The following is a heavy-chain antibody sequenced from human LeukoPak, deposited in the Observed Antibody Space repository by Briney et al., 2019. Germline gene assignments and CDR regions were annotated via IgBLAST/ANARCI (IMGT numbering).Heavy chain of an antibody. J-gene: IGHJ4*02. CDR3: AKVTLAARDY. CDR1: GFTFSDYY. V-gene: IGHV3-23*01. Sequence: GGSLRLSCAASGFTFSDYYMSWVRQAPGKGLEWVSAISGSGGSTYYADSVKGRFTISRDNSKNTLYLQMNSLRAEDTAVYYCAKVTLAARDYWGQGTLVTVSS. CDR2: ISGSGGST. D-gene: IGHD3-16*01.